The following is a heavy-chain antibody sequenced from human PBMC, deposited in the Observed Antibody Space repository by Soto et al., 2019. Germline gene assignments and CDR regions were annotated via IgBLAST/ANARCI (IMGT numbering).Heavy chain of an antibody. CDR1: GYTFTSYG. CDR2: ISAYNGNT. Sequence: ASVKVSCKSSGYTFTSYGISGVEKAPGQGLEWMGWISAYNGNTNYAQELQGRVTMTTDTSTSTAYMELRSLRSDDKAVYYSSRAPYDSSGWDLDYWGQGTLVTVSS. V-gene: IGHV1-18*01. D-gene: IGHD3-22*01. CDR3: SRAPYDSSGWDLDY. J-gene: IGHJ4*02.